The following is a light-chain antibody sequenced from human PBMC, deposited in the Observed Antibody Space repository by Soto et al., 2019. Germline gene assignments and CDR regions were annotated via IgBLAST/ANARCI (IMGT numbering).Light chain of an antibody. CDR3: SSYTSSSTVV. CDR1: SSDIGGYKS. J-gene: IGLJ2*01. CDR2: EVS. V-gene: IGLV2-14*01. Sequence: QSALTQPASVSGSPGQSITISCTGTSSDIGGYKSVSWYQQHPGKAPKLMIYEVSNRPSGVSNRFSGSKSGNTASLTISGLQAEDEADYYCSSYTSSSTVVFGGGTKLIVL.